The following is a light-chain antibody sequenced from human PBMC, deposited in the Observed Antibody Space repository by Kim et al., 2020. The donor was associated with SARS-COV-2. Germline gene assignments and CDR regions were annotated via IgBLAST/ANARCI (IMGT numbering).Light chain of an antibody. CDR2: KAS. CDR1: QSISSW. Sequence: DIQMTQSTSTLSASVGDRVTITCWASQSISSWLAWYQQKRGKAPRLLIYKASGLESGVPSRFSGSGSGTEFTLTIRSLEAGDFGTYCCGRGGSYWAFGRGAEV. J-gene: IGKJ1*01. V-gene: IGKV1-5*03. CDR3: GRGGSYWA.